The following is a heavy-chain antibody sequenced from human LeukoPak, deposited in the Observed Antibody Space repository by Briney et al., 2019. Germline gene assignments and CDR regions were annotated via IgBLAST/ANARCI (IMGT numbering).Heavy chain of an antibody. Sequence: SETLSLTCTVSGGSISSYYWGWIRQSPGKGLEWIGSIYHSGSTYYTPSLKSRLTISVDTSKNQFSLKLSSVTAADTAVYYCTRVQQPGAFDIWGQGTMVTVSS. CDR1: GGSISSYY. CDR2: IYHSGST. J-gene: IGHJ3*02. CDR3: TRVQQPGAFDI. V-gene: IGHV4-39*07. D-gene: IGHD6-13*01.